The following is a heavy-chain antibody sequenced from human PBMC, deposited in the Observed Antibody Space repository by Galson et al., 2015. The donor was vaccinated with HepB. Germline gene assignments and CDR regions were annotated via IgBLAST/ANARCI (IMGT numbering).Heavy chain of an antibody. Sequence: SLRLSCAASGFTFSSYAMSWVRQAPGKGLEWVSYISSSGSTIHYADSVKGRFTISRDNAKNSLYLQMNSLRVEDTAVYYCARESGSGSYFDWGQGTLITVSS. CDR1: GFTFSSYA. D-gene: IGHD3-10*01. CDR3: ARESGSGSYFD. J-gene: IGHJ4*02. CDR2: ISSSGSTI. V-gene: IGHV3-48*03.